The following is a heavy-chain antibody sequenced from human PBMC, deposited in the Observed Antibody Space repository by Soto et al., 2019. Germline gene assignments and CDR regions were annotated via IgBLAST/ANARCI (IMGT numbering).Heavy chain of an antibody. CDR3: ATDFSGWYGSSEYGF. D-gene: IGHD6-19*01. CDR2: ISYDGSNK. CDR1: GFTFSSSG. J-gene: IGHJ4*02. V-gene: IGHV3-30*03. Sequence: QVQLVESGGGVVQPGRSLRLSCAASGFTFSSSGIHWVRQAPGKGLEWVAVISYDGSNKYYVDSVKGRFTISRDNSKNTLYLQMNSLRAEDTAVYYCATDFSGWYGSSEYGFWGQRTLVTVSS.